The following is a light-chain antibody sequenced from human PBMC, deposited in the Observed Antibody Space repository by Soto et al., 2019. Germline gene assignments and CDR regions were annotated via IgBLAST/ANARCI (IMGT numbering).Light chain of an antibody. CDR3: QQSYRTPLYT. CDR2: AAS. J-gene: IGKJ2*01. CDR1: QSISSY. V-gene: IGKV1-39*01. Sequence: DIQMTQSPSSLSASVGDRVTITCRASQSISSYLNWYQQKPGKAPNLLIYAASSLQTGVPSRFSGSGSGTDFTLTISSLRPEDFATYYCQQSYRTPLYTFGQGTKLEIK.